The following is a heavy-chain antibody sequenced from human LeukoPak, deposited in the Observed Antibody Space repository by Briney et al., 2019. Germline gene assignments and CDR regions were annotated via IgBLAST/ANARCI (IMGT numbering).Heavy chain of an antibody. CDR2: INHSGNI. D-gene: IGHD3-22*01. V-gene: IGHV4-34*01. CDR1: GGSFSGYY. CDR3: ARDQYYYDSSGYLFDY. J-gene: IGHJ4*02. Sequence: SETLSLTCAVFGGSFSGYYWSWIRQPPGKGLEWIGEINHSGNINYNSSLKSRVTISVDTSKNQFSLKLSSVTAADTAVYYCARDQYYYDSSGYLFDYWGQGTLVTVSS.